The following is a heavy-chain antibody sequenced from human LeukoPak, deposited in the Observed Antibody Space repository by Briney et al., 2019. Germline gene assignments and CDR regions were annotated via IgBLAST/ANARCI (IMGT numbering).Heavy chain of an antibody. CDR2: IIPIFGTA. Sequence: ASVKVSCKASGGTFSSYAISWVRQAPGQGLEWMAGIIPIFGTANYAQKFQGRVTITTDESTSTAYMELSSLRSEDTAVYYCARRGGGYSYGGFDYWGQGTLVTVSS. J-gene: IGHJ4*02. CDR3: ARRGGGYSYGGFDY. CDR1: GGTFSSYA. V-gene: IGHV1-69*05. D-gene: IGHD5-18*01.